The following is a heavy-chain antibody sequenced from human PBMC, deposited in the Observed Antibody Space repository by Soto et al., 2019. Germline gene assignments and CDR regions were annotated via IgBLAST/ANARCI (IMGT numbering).Heavy chain of an antibody. CDR1: GFTFSSYT. Sequence: EVQLMESGGGLVKPGGSLRLSCAASGFTFSSYTMIWVRQAPGKGLEWVASISSSSSYIYYADSVKGRFTISRDNAKNSLYLQMNSLRAEDTAVYYCARFGYTREAHWGQGTLVTVSS. CDR2: ISSSSSYI. J-gene: IGHJ4*02. CDR3: ARFGYTREAH. D-gene: IGHD5-12*01. V-gene: IGHV3-21*01.